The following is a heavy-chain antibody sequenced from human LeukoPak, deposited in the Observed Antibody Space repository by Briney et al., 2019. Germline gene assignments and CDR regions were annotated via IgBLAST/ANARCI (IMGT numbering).Heavy chain of an antibody. CDR1: GFTFSSYW. V-gene: IGHV3-74*01. D-gene: IGHD2-15*01. CDR3: ARREGFCKGGTCYLDF. CDR2: INTDGSST. Sequence: GGPLRLSCAASGFTFSSYWMHWVRQAPGKGLVWVSRINTDGSSTTYADSVKGRFTIPRDNVKNTLYLQMNSLRAEDTAVYYCARREGFCKGGTCYLDFWGQGTLVTVSS. J-gene: IGHJ4*02.